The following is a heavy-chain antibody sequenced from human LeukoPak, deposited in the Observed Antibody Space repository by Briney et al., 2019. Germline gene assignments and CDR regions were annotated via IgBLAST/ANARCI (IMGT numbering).Heavy chain of an antibody. CDR2: IYHSGST. Sequence: SETLSLTCVVSGYSISSGYYWGWIRQPPGKGLEWIGSIYHSGSTYYNPSLKSRVTISVDTSKNQFSLKLSSVTAADTAVYYCARYCSSTSCYGFDYWGQGTLVTVSS. J-gene: IGHJ4*02. V-gene: IGHV4-38-2*01. D-gene: IGHD2-2*01. CDR1: GYSISSGYY. CDR3: ARYCSSTSCYGFDY.